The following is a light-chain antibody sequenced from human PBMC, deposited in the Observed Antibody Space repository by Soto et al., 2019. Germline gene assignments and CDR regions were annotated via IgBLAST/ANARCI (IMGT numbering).Light chain of an antibody. Sequence: AIRMTQSPSSFSASTGDRVTITCRASQGISSSLAWYQQKPGKAPKLLIYDASTLQSGVPSRFSGSGSGTDFSLTISCLQSEDFATYYCQHYYSYPQTFGQGTKVEIK. CDR1: QGISSS. J-gene: IGKJ1*01. CDR2: DAS. V-gene: IGKV1-8*01. CDR3: QHYYSYPQT.